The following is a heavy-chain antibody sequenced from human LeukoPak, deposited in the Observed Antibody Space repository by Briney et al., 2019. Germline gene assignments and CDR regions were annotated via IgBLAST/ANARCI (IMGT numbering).Heavy chain of an antibody. CDR1: GFTFDDYA. J-gene: IGHJ4*02. Sequence: PGRSLRLSCAASGFTFDDYAMHWVRQAPGKGLEWVSGISWNSGSIGYADSVKGRFTISRDNAKNSLYLQMNSLRAEDTALYYCARETNWNPFDYWGQGTLVTVSS. CDR2: ISWNSGSI. CDR3: ARETNWNPFDY. V-gene: IGHV3-9*01. D-gene: IGHD1-20*01.